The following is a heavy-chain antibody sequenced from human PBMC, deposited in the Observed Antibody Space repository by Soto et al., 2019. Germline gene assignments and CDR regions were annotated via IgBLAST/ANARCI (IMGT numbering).Heavy chain of an antibody. CDR3: ARDVNLYCSGGSCYFLGYGMDV. D-gene: IGHD2-15*01. Sequence: EVQLVESGGGLVQPGGSLRLSCAASGFTFSSYSMNWVRQAPGKGLEWVSYISSSSRTIYYADSVKGRFTISRDNAKNSLYLQMNSLRDADTAVYYCARDVNLYCSGGSCYFLGYGMDVWGQGTTVTVSS. CDR2: ISSSSRTI. V-gene: IGHV3-48*02. CDR1: GFTFSSYS. J-gene: IGHJ6*02.